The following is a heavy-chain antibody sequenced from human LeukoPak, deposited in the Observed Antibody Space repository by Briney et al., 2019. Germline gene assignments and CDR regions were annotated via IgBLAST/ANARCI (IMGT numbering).Heavy chain of an antibody. CDR3: AKVGYCSNNCFRTHDY. D-gene: IGHD2-8*01. Sequence: LTGGSLRLSCVASGFSFSDSVMSWVRQAPGKGLEWLSAISGDADVTYYAASVKGRFTISRDNSWNTVYLQMNSLRAEDTATCYCAKVGYCSNNCFRTHDYWGQGALVTVSS. V-gene: IGHV3-23*01. CDR1: GFSFSDSV. CDR2: ISGDADVT. J-gene: IGHJ4*02.